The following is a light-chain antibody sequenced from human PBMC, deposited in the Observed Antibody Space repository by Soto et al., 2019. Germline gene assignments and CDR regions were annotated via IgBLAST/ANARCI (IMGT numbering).Light chain of an antibody. V-gene: IGKV3-20*01. J-gene: IGKJ3*01. CDR3: QQYGSSLFT. CDR1: QSVSSF. CDR2: GAS. Sequence: IVLTQSPATLSLSPGERATLSCRASQSVSSFLAWYQQKPGQAPRLLIYGASSRATGIPDRFSGSGSGTDFTLTVSRLQPEDFAVYYCQQYGSSLFTFGPGTKVDIK.